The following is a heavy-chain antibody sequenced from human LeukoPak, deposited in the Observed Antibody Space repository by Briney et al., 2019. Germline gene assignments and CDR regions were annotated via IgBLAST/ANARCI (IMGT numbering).Heavy chain of an antibody. V-gene: IGHV4-30-4*08. CDR2: IYYSGST. CDR1: GGSISSGDYY. D-gene: IGHD3-22*01. J-gene: IGHJ3*02. Sequence: PSETLSLTCTVSGGSISSGDYYWSWIRQPPGKGLEWIGYIYYSGSTYYNPSLKSRVTISVDTSKNQFSLKLSSVTAADTAVYYCATPAYYYDSSGYYWAFDIWGQGTMVTVSS. CDR3: ATPAYYYDSSGYYWAFDI.